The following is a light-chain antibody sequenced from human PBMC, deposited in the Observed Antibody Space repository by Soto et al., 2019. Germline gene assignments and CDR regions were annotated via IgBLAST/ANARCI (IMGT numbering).Light chain of an antibody. CDR2: DVS. V-gene: IGKV3-11*01. J-gene: IGKJ4*01. CDR1: QSVGTF. CDR3: QHRATWPPSVT. Sequence: EVVLAQPPDTLSLSPGARATLSCRASQSVGTFLNWYQHKPGQAPRLLIYDVSKRATGIPARFGGSGSGTDFTLTIRKFEPEDFAVYYCQHRATWPPSVTFGGGTRV.